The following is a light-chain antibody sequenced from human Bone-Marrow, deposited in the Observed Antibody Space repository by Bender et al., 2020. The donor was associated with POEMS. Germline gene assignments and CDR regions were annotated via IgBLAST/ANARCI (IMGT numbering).Light chain of an antibody. J-gene: IGLJ3*02. CDR3: QSYDTTVSGWV. CDR2: GNN. Sequence: QSTLTQPPSVSGAPGQRVTIACTGSYSNVGTPYDVHWYQQSPGTAPKLLIYGNNHRPSGVPDRFSGSKSGTSASLAITGLQAEDEADYYCQSYDTTVSGWVFGGGTKLTVL. CDR1: YSNVGTPYD. V-gene: IGLV1-40*01.